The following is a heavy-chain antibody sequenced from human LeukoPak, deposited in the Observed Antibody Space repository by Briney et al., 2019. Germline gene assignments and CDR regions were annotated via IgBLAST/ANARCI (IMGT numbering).Heavy chain of an antibody. CDR3: ARLGYTYGYMGEKYYYYYMDV. J-gene: IGHJ6*03. Sequence: PSETLSLTCAVYGGSFSGYSWSWIRQPPGKGLEWIGEINHSGGTNFNPSLKSRVTISIDTSKNQFSLKMRSVTAADTAVYYCARLGYTYGYMGEKYYYYYMDVWGRGTTVTVSS. D-gene: IGHD5-18*01. V-gene: IGHV4-34*01. CDR1: GGSFSGYS. CDR2: INHSGGT.